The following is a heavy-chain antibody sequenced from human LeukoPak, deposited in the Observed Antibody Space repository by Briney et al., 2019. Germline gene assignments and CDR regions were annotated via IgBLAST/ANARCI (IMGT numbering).Heavy chain of an antibody. CDR3: ARVYGSGSYYIFDY. Sequence: SETLSLTCTVSGGSISSYYWSWIRQPAGQGLEWVGRIYTSGSTNYNPSLKSRVTMSVDTSKNQFSLKLSSVTAADTAVYYCARVYGSGSYYIFDYWGQGTLVTVSS. D-gene: IGHD3-10*01. J-gene: IGHJ4*02. CDR2: IYTSGST. V-gene: IGHV4-4*07. CDR1: GGSISSYY.